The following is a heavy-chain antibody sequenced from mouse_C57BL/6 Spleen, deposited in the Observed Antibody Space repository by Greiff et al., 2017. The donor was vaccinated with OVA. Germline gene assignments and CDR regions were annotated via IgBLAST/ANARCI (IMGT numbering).Heavy chain of an antibody. J-gene: IGHJ1*03. D-gene: IGHD1-1*01. CDR1: GFSLTSYG. V-gene: IGHV2-2*01. CDR2: IWSGGST. CDR3: ARKGYYGSSLYWYFDV. Sequence: VKLQESGPGLVQPSQSLSITCTVSGFSLTSYGVHWVRQSPGKGLEWLGVIWSGGSTDYNAAFISRLSISKDNSKSQVFFKMNSLQADDTAIYYCARKGYYGSSLYWYFDVWGTGTTVTVSS.